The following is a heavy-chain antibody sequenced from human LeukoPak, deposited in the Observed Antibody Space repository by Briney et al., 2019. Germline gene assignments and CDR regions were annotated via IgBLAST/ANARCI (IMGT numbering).Heavy chain of an antibody. D-gene: IGHD6-13*01. Sequence: PGGSLRLSCAASGFTFSSYAMSWVRQAPGKGLEWVSAISGSGDSTYYADSVKGRFTISRDNSTNTLYLEMNSLRAEDTAIYYCAKRPLDSNSWSYYFDYWGQGTLVTVSS. J-gene: IGHJ4*02. V-gene: IGHV3-23*01. CDR2: ISGSGDST. CDR1: GFTFSSYA. CDR3: AKRPLDSNSWSYYFDY.